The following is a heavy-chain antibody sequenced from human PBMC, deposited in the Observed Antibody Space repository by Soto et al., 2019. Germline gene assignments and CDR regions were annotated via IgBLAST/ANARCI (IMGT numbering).Heavy chain of an antibody. Sequence: EVQLLESGGGLVQPGGSLRLSCAASGSTFGSYAMSWVRQAPGKGLEWVSTISSSGGGTYYADSVKGRFTISRDNSKNTMYLQMKSLRAKDTAVYYCAKAHYYGHGWGQGTLVTVSS. CDR3: AKAHYYGHG. D-gene: IGHD3-22*01. J-gene: IGHJ4*02. CDR2: ISSSGGGT. V-gene: IGHV3-23*01. CDR1: GSTFGSYA.